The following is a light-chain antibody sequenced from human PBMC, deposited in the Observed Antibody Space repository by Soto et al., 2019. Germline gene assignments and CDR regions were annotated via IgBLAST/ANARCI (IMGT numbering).Light chain of an antibody. Sequence: EIVLTQSPGTLSLSPGERATLSCRASQRVSSSYLAWYQQKRGQAPGLLIYGASIRATGIPGRFSGSRSVKDFTLNISRLDPEDFAVYYCQQYGYSRTFGQGTKVEIK. CDR1: QRVSSSY. V-gene: IGKV3-20*01. J-gene: IGKJ1*01. CDR3: QQYGYSRT. CDR2: GAS.